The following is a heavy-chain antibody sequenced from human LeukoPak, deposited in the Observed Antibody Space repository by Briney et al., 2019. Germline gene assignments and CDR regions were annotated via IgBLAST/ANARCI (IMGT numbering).Heavy chain of an antibody. CDR1: GDSISSGDYY. D-gene: IGHD5-24*01. J-gene: IGHJ4*02. CDR3: ARGYGYNSEY. CDR2: ISSSGST. V-gene: IGHV4-61*02. Sequence: ASQTLSLTCTVSGDSISSGDYYWSWIRQPAGKGLEWIGRISSSGSTNYNPSLKSRVTISVDTSKNQFSLKLSSVTAADTAVYYCARGYGYNSEYWGQGTLVTVSS.